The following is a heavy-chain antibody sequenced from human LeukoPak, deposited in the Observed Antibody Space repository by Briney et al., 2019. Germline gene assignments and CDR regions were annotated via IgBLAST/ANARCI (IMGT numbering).Heavy chain of an antibody. V-gene: IGHV3-74*01. D-gene: IGHD6-6*01. CDR2: INSDGSIT. CDR3: ARSQLGGDY. J-gene: IGHJ4*02. Sequence: GGSLRLSCAASGFTFTTYWMHWVRQAPGKGLVWVSHINSDGSITSYADSVKGRFTISRDNSKNTLDLQMSSLRADDTAVYYCARSQLGGDYWGQGTLVTVSS. CDR1: GFTFTTYW.